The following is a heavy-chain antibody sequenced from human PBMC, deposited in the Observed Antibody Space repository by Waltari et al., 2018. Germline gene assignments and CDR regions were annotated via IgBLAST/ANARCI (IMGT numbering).Heavy chain of an antibody. Sequence: EVQLVEYGGGLVKPGGSLRLSCAASGFTCSNAWMNWVRQAPGKGLEWVGRIKSKTDGGTTDYAAPVKGRFTISRDDSKNTLYLQMNSLKTEDTAVYYCTTEGYCSGGSCRAYYFDYWGQGTLVTVSS. D-gene: IGHD2-15*01. V-gene: IGHV3-15*07. J-gene: IGHJ4*02. CDR3: TTEGYCSGGSCRAYYFDY. CDR1: GFTCSNAW. CDR2: IKSKTDGGTT.